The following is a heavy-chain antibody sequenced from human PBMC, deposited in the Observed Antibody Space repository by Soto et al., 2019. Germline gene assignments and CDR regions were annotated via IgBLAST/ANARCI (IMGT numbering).Heavy chain of an antibody. Sequence: EVQLLESGGGLVQPGGSLRLSCAASGFIFSSYAMSWVRQAPGKGLEWGSAISGSGTTAYYADSVKGRFTFSRDNSKKAMQGQMTRSRAEDTAVYYWPKTTDGWFSAFEIWGQGTMVTVSS. J-gene: IGHJ3*02. CDR1: GFIFSSYA. V-gene: IGHV3-23*01. CDR3: PKTTDGWFSAFEI. D-gene: IGHD6-19*01. CDR2: ISGSGTTA.